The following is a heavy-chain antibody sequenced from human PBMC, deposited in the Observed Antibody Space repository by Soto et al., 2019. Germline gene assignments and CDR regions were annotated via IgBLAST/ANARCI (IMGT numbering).Heavy chain of an antibody. V-gene: IGHV1-69*08. J-gene: IGHJ6*02. CDR3: ARRRYCGYDCYHKHYYGMDV. Sequence: QVRLVQSGAEVKKSGSSVKVSCMASGGTFSSYTVNWLRQAPGRGLEWMGRVIPVLTTTDYGQKFRGRVTITADKSAXAXYXXRTSLSSEDTAIYYCARRRYCGYDCYHKHYYGMDVWGQGTTVTVAS. D-gene: IGHD2-21*02. CDR1: GGTFSSYT. CDR2: VIPVLTTT.